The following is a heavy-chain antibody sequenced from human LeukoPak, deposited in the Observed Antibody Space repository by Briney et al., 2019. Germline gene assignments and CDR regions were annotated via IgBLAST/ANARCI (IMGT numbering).Heavy chain of an antibody. CDR3: TNTLATSGY. J-gene: IGHJ4*02. CDR1: VLTFSNYW. V-gene: IGHV3-7*01. D-gene: IGHD1-1*01. Sequence: PGGSLRLSCTASVLTFSNYWTTWVRQAPGKGLEWVATINKDGSEKHYVDSVRGRFTISRDNAKNSVFLQMNSLRVEDTAVYYCTNTLATSGYWGQRTLVTVSS. CDR2: INKDGSEK.